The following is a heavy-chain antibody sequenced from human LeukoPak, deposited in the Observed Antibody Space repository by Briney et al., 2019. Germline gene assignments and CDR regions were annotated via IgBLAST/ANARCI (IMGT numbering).Heavy chain of an antibody. CDR2: ISSSGSTI. CDR3: ARESGWYTASLDY. V-gene: IGHV3-48*03. CDR1: GFTFSSYE. Sequence: GGSLRLSCAASGFTFSSYEMNWVRQAPGKGLEWVSYISSSGSTIYYADSVKGRFTISRDNAKNSLYLQMNSLRVEDTAVYYCARESGWYTASLDYWGQGTLVTVSS. J-gene: IGHJ4*02. D-gene: IGHD6-19*01.